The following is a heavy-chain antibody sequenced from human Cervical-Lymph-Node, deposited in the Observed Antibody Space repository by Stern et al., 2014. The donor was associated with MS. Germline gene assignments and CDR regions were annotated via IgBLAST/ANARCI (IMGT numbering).Heavy chain of an antibody. CDR1: GYTFTKYW. V-gene: IGHV5-51*03. D-gene: IGHD2-15*01. CDR3: ARGYCNGGSCYSEYFQH. J-gene: IGHJ1*01. Sequence: EQLVQSGAEVKKPGESLKISCEASGYTFTKYWIGWVRQMPGKGLEWMGIIYPDDSDTRYSPSFQGQVTISADKSISTAYLQWSSLKASDTAMYYCARGYCNGGSCYSEYFQHWGQGTLVTVSS. CDR2: IYPDDSDT.